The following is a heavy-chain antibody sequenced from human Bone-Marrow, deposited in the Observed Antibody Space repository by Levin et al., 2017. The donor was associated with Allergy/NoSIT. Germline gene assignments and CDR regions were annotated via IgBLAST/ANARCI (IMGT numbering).Heavy chain of an antibody. V-gene: IGHV4-30-2*06. Sequence: SETLSLTCAVSGGSLSSGGYSWSWVRQSPGKGLEWIGYIYHTGSSYSNPSLKSRVTISVDRSKNQFSLKLSSVTAADTAVYYCAGGRDSGYDYYYHGMDVWGQGTTVTVSS. CDR3: AGGRDSGYDYYYHGMDV. D-gene: IGHD5-12*01. CDR1: GGSLSSGGYS. CDR2: IYHTGSS. J-gene: IGHJ6*02.